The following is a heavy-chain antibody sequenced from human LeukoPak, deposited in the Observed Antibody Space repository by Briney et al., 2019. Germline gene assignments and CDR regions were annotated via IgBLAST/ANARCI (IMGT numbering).Heavy chain of an antibody. D-gene: IGHD2-2*01. J-gene: IGHJ6*03. V-gene: IGHV1-2*02. CDR1: GYTFTGYY. CDR3: ARDIVCSSTSCYVGPYYYYYYMDV. CDR2: INPNSGGT. Sequence: ASVKVSCKASGYTFTGYYMHWVRQAPGQGLEWMGWINPNSGGTNYAQKFQGRVSMTRDTSISTAYMELSRLRSDDTAVYYCARDIVCSSTSCYVGPYYYYYYMDVWGKGTTVTVSS.